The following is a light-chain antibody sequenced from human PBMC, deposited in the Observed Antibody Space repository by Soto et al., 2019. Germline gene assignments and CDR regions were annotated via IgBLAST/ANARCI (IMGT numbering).Light chain of an antibody. CDR2: DTS. Sequence: EILITQSPATLSLSPGERATLSCRASQSVTSKLAWYQQKPGQAPRLLIYDTSTRANDTPARFSGSVSGTEFTLTLRSLQSEDFAVYYCQQYNNWHPITFGQGTRLEIK. V-gene: IGKV3-15*01. J-gene: IGKJ5*01. CDR3: QQYNNWHPIT. CDR1: QSVTSK.